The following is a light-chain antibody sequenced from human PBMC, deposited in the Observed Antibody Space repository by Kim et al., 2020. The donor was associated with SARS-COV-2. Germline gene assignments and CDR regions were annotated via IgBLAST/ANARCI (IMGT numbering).Light chain of an antibody. CDR1: QSVSSSY. CDR2: GAS. CDR3: QQYGSSPRT. J-gene: IGKJ2*01. Sequence: ELVLPQSPGTLSLSPGERATLSCRASQSVSSSYLAWYQQKPGQAPRLLIYGASSRATGIPDRFSGSGSGTDFTLTISRLEPEDFAVYYCQQYGSSPRTFGQGTKLEI. V-gene: IGKV3-20*01.